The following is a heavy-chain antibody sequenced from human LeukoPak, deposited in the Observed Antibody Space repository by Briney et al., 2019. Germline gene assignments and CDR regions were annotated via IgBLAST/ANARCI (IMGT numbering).Heavy chain of an antibody. CDR3: ARILEMATTTYYYYYGMDV. D-gene: IGHD5-24*01. V-gene: IGHV2-70*01. J-gene: IGHJ6*02. CDR1: GFPLSTSGMC. Sequence: VSGPTLVNPTQTLTLTCTFSGFPLSTSGMCVSWIRQPPGKALEWLALIDWDDDKYYSTSLKTRLTISKDTSKNQVVLTMTNMDPVDTATYYRARILEMATTTYYYYYGMDVWGQGTTVTVSS. CDR2: IDWDDDK.